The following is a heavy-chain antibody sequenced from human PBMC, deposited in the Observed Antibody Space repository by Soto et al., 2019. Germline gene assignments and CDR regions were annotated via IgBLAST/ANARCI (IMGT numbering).Heavy chain of an antibody. CDR2: ISSTSNTI. CDR3: ARDYYDSSGYSAPFDY. J-gene: IGHJ4*02. V-gene: IGHV3-48*01. D-gene: IGHD3-22*01. Sequence: PGGSLRLSCAASGFTFSTYSMSWVRQAPGKGLEWVSYISSTSNTIYYTDSVKGRFTISRDNAKNSLYLHMNSLSAEDTAVYYCARDYYDSSGYSAPFDYWGQGTLFTVSS. CDR1: GFTFSTYS.